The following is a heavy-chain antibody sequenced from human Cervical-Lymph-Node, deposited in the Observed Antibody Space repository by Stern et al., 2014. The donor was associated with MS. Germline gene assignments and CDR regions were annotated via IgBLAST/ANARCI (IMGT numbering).Heavy chain of an antibody. CDR3: GRGQQSFNP. V-gene: IGHV1-2*02. CDR2: ISPNSGGT. CDR1: GYTFTAYK. J-gene: IGHJ5*02. Sequence: VQLVESGAEVKEPGASVKVSCKASGYTFTAYKIHWVRQAPGQGLEWMGWISPNSGGTNYAQKFQGRVTMTRDTSISTAYMELSGLTSDDTAIYYCGRGQQSFNPWGQGTLVTVSS. D-gene: IGHD1-1*01.